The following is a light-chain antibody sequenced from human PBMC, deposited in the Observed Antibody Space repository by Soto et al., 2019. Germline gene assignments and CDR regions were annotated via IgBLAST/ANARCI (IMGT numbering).Light chain of an antibody. J-gene: IGLJ3*02. V-gene: IGLV2-14*01. CDR1: SSDVGGYKY. CDR2: AVN. Sequence: QSALTQPASVSGSPGQSITISCTGTSSDVGGYKYVSWYQHHPGQAPKLMIHAVNSRPSGVSTRFSGSKSGNTASLTISGLQPEDEADYYCSSYTSSSTWVFGGGTKFTVL. CDR3: SSYTSSSTWV.